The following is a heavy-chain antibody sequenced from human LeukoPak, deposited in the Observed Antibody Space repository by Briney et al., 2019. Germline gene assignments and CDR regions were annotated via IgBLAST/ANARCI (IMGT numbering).Heavy chain of an antibody. Sequence: GGSLRLSCAASGFTFSSYSMNWVRQAPGKGLEWVAVISFDGSNKFYSDSSKGRFTISRDNSKNTLHLQMESLRPDDTGVYYCAKATSGNEDVSEAGGGWFDPWGQGTLVTVSS. D-gene: IGHD2-2*01. CDR1: GFTFSSYS. J-gene: IGHJ5*02. CDR3: AKATSGNEDVSEAGGGWFDP. CDR2: ISFDGSNK. V-gene: IGHV3-30*18.